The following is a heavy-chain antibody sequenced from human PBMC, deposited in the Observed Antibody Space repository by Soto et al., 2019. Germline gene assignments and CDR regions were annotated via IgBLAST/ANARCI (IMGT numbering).Heavy chain of an antibody. Sequence: SETLSLTCTVSGDSISSSNSHWGWTRQPPGKGLEYIGSVYYGGAIFYSGNIYYNPSPKSRVTISVDTSKNQFSLRLSSVTAADTGVYYCVRYDRINMKPYSPEGFHIWGQGTMVTVSS. CDR3: VRYDRINMKPYSPEGFHI. CDR2: VYYGGAIFYSGNI. D-gene: IGHD3-3*02. V-gene: IGHV4-39*01. J-gene: IGHJ3*02. CDR1: GDSISSSNSH.